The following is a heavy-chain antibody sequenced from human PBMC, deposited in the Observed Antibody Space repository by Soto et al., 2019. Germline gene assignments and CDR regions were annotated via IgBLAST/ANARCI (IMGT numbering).Heavy chain of an antibody. CDR1: GFTFSSYG. CDR2: ISYDGSNK. V-gene: IGHV3-30*18. Sequence: GGSLRLSCAASGFTFSSYGMHWVRQAPGKGLEWVAVISYDGSNKYYADSVKGRFTISRDNSKNTLYLQMNSLRAEDTAVYYCAKDRVLAWENYYYGMDVWGQGTTVTVSS. CDR3: AKDRVLAWENYYYGMDV. D-gene: IGHD3-3*01. J-gene: IGHJ6*02.